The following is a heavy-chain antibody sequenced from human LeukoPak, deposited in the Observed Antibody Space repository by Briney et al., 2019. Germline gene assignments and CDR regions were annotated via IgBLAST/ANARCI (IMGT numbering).Heavy chain of an antibody. V-gene: IGHV1-18*01. CDR2: ISAYNGNT. CDR1: GYTFTSYG. J-gene: IGHJ6*02. Sequence: ASVKVSCKASGYTFTSYGISWVRQAPGQGLEWMGWISAYNGNTNYAQKLQGRATMTTDTSTSTAYMELRSLRSDDTAVYYCARDEGWGDYYYGMDVWGQGTTVTVSS. CDR3: ARDEGWGDYYYGMDV. D-gene: IGHD3-16*01.